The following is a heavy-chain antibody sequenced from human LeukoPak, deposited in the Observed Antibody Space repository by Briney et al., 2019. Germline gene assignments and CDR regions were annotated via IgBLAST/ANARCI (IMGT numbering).Heavy chain of an antibody. J-gene: IGHJ3*01. CDR1: GGSISSYY. V-gene: IGHV4-59*08. CDR2: IYYSGST. D-gene: IGHD4-23*01. CDR3: ARPSLDYGGIDAFDF. Sequence: KPSETLSLTCTVSGGSISSYYWSWIRQPPGKGLEWIGFIYYSGSTNYNPSLKSRVTISVDTSKNQFSLKLSSVTAADTAVYYRARPSLDYGGIDAFDFWGQGTLVTVSS.